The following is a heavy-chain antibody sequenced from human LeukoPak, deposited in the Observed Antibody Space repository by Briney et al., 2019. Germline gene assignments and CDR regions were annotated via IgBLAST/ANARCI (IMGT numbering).Heavy chain of an antibody. CDR2: IYYSGST. D-gene: IGHD6-13*01. CDR3: ARQNYSSSWLRYYYYYGMDV. J-gene: IGHJ6*02. CDR1: GGSISSSSYY. Sequence: SETLSLTCTVSGGSISSSSYYWGWIRQPPGKGLEWIGSIYYSGSTYYNPSLKSRVTISVDTSKNQFSLKLSSVTAADTAVYYCARQNYSSSWLRYYYYYGMDVWGQGTTVTVSS. V-gene: IGHV4-39*01.